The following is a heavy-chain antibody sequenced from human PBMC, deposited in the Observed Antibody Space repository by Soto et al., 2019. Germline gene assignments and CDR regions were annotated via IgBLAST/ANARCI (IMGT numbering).Heavy chain of an antibody. CDR3: AKDEPGTTSCYY. CDR1: GFTISSNA. CDR2: ISDRGDTT. V-gene: IGHV3-23*01. Sequence: PGGSLRLSCAASGFTISSNAMYWVRQAPGKGLEWVSAISDRGDTTHYADSVKGRFTISRDTSKNTLYLQLNTLRADDTAVYYCAKDEPGTTSCYYWGLGTLVTAS. D-gene: IGHD1-1*01. J-gene: IGHJ4*02.